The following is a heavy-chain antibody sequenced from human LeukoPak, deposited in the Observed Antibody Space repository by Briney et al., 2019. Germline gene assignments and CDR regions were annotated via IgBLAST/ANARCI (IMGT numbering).Heavy chain of an antibody. CDR3: VKRPGGIAAPYYFDY. Sequence: GRSLRLSCAASGFTFSNYGMHWVRQAPGKGVEYFSAISSDGGGTYYADSVKGRLTISRDNFKDTLYLQMSSLRTEDTAVYYCVKRPGGIAAPYYFDYWGQGTLVTVSS. D-gene: IGHD6-6*01. CDR1: GFTFSNYG. V-gene: IGHV3-64D*09. CDR2: ISSDGGGT. J-gene: IGHJ4*02.